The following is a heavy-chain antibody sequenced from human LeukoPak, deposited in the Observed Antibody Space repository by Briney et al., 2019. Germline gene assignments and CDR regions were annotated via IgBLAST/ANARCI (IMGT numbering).Heavy chain of an antibody. J-gene: IGHJ4*02. CDR2: IYYSGST. D-gene: IGHD4-17*01. CDR3: AREGLYGDYVWSLDY. V-gene: IGHV4-59*01. CDR1: GGSISSYY. Sequence: SETLSLTCTVSGGSISSYYWSWIRQPPGKGLEWIGYIYYSGSTNYNPSLKSRVTISVDTSKNQFSLKLSSVTAADTAVYYCAREGLYGDYVWSLDYWGQGTLVTVSS.